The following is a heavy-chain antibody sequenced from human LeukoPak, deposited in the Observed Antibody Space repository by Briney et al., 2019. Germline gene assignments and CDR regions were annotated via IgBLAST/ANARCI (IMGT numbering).Heavy chain of an antibody. J-gene: IGHJ5*02. CDR2: ITYDGSEM. CDR3: ARNRGYTYDYDSFDL. Sequence: TGGSLRLSCAASGFTFSSYGMYWVRRAPGKGLECVAFITYDGSEMYYADSVKGRFTISRDNSRDTLYLQVNSLRGDDTAIYYCARNRGYTYDYDSFDLWGQGTLVTVSS. V-gene: IGHV3-30*19. CDR1: GFTFSSYG. D-gene: IGHD5-18*01.